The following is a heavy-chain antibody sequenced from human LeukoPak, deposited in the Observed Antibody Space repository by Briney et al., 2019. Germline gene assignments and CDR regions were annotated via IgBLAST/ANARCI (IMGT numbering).Heavy chain of an antibody. D-gene: IGHD3-10*01. CDR3: AKFPGPRSYFDY. CDR1: GFTFSSYG. J-gene: IGHJ4*02. V-gene: IGHV3-30*18. Sequence: GGSLRLSCAASGFTFSSYGMHWVRQAPGKGLEWVAVISYDGSNKYYADSVKGRFTISRDNSKNTLYLQMNSLRAEDTAVYYCAKFPGPRSYFDYWGQGTLVTVSS. CDR2: ISYDGSNK.